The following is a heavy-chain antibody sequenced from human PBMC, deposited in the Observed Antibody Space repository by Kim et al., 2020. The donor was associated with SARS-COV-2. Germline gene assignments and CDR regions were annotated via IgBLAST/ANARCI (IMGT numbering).Heavy chain of an antibody. J-gene: IGHJ3*02. CDR1: GFTVSSNY. V-gene: IGHV3-53*01. CDR2: IYSGGST. D-gene: IGHD5-18*01. CDR3: ARVPVKDTAMVGYAFDI. Sequence: GGSLRLSCAASGFTVSSNYMSWVRQAPGKGLEWVSVIYSGGSTYYADSVKGRFTISRDNSKNTLYLQMNSLRAEDTAVYYCARVPVKDTAMVGYAFDIWGQGTMVTVSS.